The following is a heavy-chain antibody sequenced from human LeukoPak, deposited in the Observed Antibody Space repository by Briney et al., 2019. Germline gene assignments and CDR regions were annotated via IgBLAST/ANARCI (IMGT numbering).Heavy chain of an antibody. J-gene: IGHJ4*02. V-gene: IGHV3-9*01. CDR1: GFTFSNYG. Sequence: GGSLRLSCAASGFTFSNYGMHWVRQGPGKGLEWVSGISWNGGSTGYADSVKGRFTISRDSTKNSLYLQMNSLRPEDTAFYYCTKELYTTNHFDSWGQGTLVTVSS. CDR3: TKELYTTNHFDS. D-gene: IGHD2-2*02. CDR2: ISWNGGST.